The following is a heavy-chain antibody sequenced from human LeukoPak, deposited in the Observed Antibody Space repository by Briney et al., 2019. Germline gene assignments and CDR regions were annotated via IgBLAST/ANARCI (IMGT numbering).Heavy chain of an antibody. J-gene: IGHJ6*03. CDR3: AREPYYYDSSGYAYYYYMDV. CDR2: INPSSGGT. CDR1: GYTFTGYY. Sequence: ASVKVSCKASGYTFTGYYMHWVRQAPGQGLEWMGWINPSSGGTNYAQKFQGRVTMTRDTSISTAYMELSRLRSDDTAVYYCAREPYYYDSSGYAYYYYMDVWGKGTTVTVSS. V-gene: IGHV1-2*02. D-gene: IGHD3-22*01.